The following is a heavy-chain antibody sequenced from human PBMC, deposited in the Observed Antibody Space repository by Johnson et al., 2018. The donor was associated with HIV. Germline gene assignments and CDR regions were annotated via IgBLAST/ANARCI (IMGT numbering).Heavy chain of an antibody. V-gene: IGHV3-30-3*01. J-gene: IGHJ3*02. Sequence: VESGGGVVQPGRSLRLSCAVSGFTFSSYAMHWVRQAPGKGLEWVAIISYDGSNKYYADSVKGRFTISRDNSKNTLYLQMNSLRAEDTDVHYCATPQEGYSAFDIWGQGTMVTVSS. CDR1: GFTFSSYA. D-gene: IGHD2-15*01. CDR2: ISYDGSNK. CDR3: ATPQEGYSAFDI.